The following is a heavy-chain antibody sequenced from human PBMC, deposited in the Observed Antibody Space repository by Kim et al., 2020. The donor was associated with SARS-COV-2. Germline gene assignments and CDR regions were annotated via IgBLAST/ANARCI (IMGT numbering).Heavy chain of an antibody. CDR3: ARASSTSCACYYMDV. V-gene: IGHV3-74*01. CDR2: ISSSGNST. J-gene: IGHJ6*03. CDR1: EFTFNTYW. D-gene: IGHD2-2*01. Sequence: GGSLRLSCAASEFTFNTYWMYWVRQAPGKGLVWVSRISSSGNSTNYADSVKGRFTISRDNAKNTLYLQMNSLRAEDTAVYYCARASSTSCACYYMDVRGNGTTVTVS.